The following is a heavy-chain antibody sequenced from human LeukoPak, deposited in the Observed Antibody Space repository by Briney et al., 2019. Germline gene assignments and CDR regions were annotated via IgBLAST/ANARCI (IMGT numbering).Heavy chain of an antibody. CDR2: IYRGST. J-gene: IGHJ4*02. Sequence: SETLSLTCTVSGVSIRTYYWNWIRQPPGKGPEWIGYIYRGSTNYNPSFESRVTISVDTSKNQFSLKLTSVTAADTAVYYCARGGDYEIDYWGQGILVTVSS. CDR3: ARGGDYEIDY. D-gene: IGHD4-17*01. CDR1: GVSIRTYY. V-gene: IGHV4-59*01.